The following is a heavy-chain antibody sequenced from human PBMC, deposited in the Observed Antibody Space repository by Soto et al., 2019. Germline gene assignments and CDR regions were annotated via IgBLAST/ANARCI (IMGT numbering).Heavy chain of an antibody. D-gene: IGHD2-15*01. J-gene: IGHJ5*02. CDR3: ARDAPPSDCSGGSCYRAYYTNWFDP. CDR2: INAGNGNT. Sequence: APVKVSCKASGYTFSNYGIHWVRQAPGQRLEWMGWINAGNGNTKYSQKFQDRVTITRDTSATTAYMELSSLRSEDTAVFYCARDAPPSDCSGGSCYRAYYTNWFDPWGQGTLVTVSS. V-gene: IGHV1-3*01. CDR1: GYTFSNYG.